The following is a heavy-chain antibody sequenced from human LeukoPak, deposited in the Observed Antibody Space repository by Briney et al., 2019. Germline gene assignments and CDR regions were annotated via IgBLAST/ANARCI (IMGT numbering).Heavy chain of an antibody. CDR3: ARDYSPYYYGSIGY. CDR1: GFTFGDHA. V-gene: IGHV3-30-3*01. D-gene: IGHD3-10*01. J-gene: IGHJ4*02. CDR2: ISYDGSNK. Sequence: PGGSLRLSCTGSGFTFGDHAMSWVRQAPGKGLEWVAVISYDGSNKYYADSVKGRFTISRDNSKNTLYLQMNSLRAEDTAVYYCARDYSPYYYGSIGYWGQGTLVTVSS.